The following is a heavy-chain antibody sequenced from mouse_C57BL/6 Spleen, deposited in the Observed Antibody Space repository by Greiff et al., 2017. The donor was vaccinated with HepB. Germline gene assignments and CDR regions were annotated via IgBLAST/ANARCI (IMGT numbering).Heavy chain of an antibody. CDR2: IRNKANGYTT. V-gene: IGHV7-3*01. CDR3: ARFTNLRGDY. Sequence: EVKLMESGGGLVQPGGSLSLSCAASGFTFTDYYMSWVRQPPGKALEWLGFIRNKANGYTTEYSASVKGRFTISRDNSQSILYLQMNALRAEDSATYYCARFTNLRGDYWGQGSSVTVSS. CDR1: GFTFTDYY. J-gene: IGHJ4*01.